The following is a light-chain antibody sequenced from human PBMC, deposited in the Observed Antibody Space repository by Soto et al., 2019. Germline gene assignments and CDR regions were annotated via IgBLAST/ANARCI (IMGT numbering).Light chain of an antibody. CDR1: SSNIGNNY. CDR3: ATWDTGLSAHVV. Sequence: QSVLTQPPSVSAAPGQKVTISCSGSSSNIGNNYVSWYQQLPGTAPKLLIYDNNKRPSGIPDRFSGSKSGTSATLGVTGLQTGDEADYYCATWDTGLSAHVVFGGGTQLTVL. J-gene: IGLJ2*01. V-gene: IGLV1-51*01. CDR2: DNN.